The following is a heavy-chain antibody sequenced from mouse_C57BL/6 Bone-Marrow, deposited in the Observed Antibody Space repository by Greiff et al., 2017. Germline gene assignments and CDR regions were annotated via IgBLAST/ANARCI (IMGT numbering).Heavy chain of an antibody. J-gene: IGHJ3*01. CDR3: ASHCYGPSWFAY. D-gene: IGHD1-1*01. CDR2: INPYNGGT. CDR1: GYTFTDYY. Sequence: VQLQQSGPVLVKPGASVKMSCKASGYTFTDYYMNWVKQSHGKSLEWIGVINPYNGGTSYNQKFKGKATLTVDKSSSTAYMELNSLTSEDSAVYYCASHCYGPSWFAYWGQGTLVTVSA. V-gene: IGHV1-19*01.